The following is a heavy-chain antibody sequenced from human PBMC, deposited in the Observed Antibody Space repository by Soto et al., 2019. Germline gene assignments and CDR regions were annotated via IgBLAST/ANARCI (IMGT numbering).Heavy chain of an antibody. V-gene: IGHV4-4*02. J-gene: IGHJ5*02. CDR2: TYHSGTT. CDR1: GDSINNSHW. Sequence: QVQLQESGPGLVQPSGTLSLTCAVSGDSINNSHWWSWVRQTPGKGLEWIGETYHSGTTNYNPSLKTRVTISIDKSKNQFSLKMYSVTAADTAVYYCAREVNSSPARGPNWFDPWGQGTLVTVSS. D-gene: IGHD6-13*01. CDR3: AREVNSSPARGPNWFDP.